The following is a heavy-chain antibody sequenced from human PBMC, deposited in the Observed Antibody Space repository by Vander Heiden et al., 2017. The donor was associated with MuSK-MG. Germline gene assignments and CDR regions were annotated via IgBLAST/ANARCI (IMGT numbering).Heavy chain of an antibody. CDR3: ARDDYDVLTGDSPLDY. CDR2: STRGRSSSSSSTTTSTSHI. J-gene: IGHJ4*02. V-gene: IGHV3-21*01. D-gene: IGHD3-9*01. CDR1: GFTFSTYG. Sequence: CAASGFTFSTYGFTWVRQAPGKGLAWVSSSTRGRSSSSSSTTTSTSHITYADSVKGRVTNSRDNAKTSLYLHMSSLRGEDTAVYYCARDDYDVLTGDSPLDYWGQGTRGTVSS.